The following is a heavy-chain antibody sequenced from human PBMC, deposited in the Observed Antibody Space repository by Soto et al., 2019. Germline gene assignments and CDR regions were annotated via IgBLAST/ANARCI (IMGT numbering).Heavy chain of an antibody. CDR3: ARDRSIAAAGTGWFDP. Sequence: SETLSLTCAVSGGSISSSNWWSWVRQPPGKGLEWIGEIYHSGSTNYNPSLKSRVTISVDKSKNQFSLKLSSVTAADTAVYYCARDRSIAAAGTGWFDPWGQGXLVTVSS. J-gene: IGHJ5*02. CDR1: GGSISSSNW. V-gene: IGHV4-4*02. CDR2: IYHSGST. D-gene: IGHD6-13*01.